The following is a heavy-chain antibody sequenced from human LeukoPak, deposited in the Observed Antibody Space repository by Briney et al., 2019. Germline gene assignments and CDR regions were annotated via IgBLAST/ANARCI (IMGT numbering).Heavy chain of an antibody. J-gene: IGHJ5*01. CDR1: GFTFGSYA. CDR3: TKDPDA. Sequence: GGSLRLPCAASGFTFGSYAMYWVRQAPGKGLEWVSVVYNTGETHHADSVKGRFTLSRDTSKNTLFLQMDSLRVEDTAVYYCTKDPDAWGHGTLVTVSS. V-gene: IGHV3-66*01. CDR2: VYNTGET.